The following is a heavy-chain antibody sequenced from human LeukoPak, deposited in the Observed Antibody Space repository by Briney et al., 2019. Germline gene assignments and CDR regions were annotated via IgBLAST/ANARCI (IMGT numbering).Heavy chain of an antibody. CDR2: ISYDGSNK. Sequence: PGGSLRLSCAASGFTFSSYAMHWVRQAPGKGLEWVAVISYDGSNKYYADSVKGRFTISRDNSKNTLYLQMNSLRAEDTAVYYCARALTLVRGTTDYWGQGTLVAVSS. V-gene: IGHV3-30-3*01. CDR3: ARALTLVRGTTDY. D-gene: IGHD3-10*01. CDR1: GFTFSSYA. J-gene: IGHJ4*02.